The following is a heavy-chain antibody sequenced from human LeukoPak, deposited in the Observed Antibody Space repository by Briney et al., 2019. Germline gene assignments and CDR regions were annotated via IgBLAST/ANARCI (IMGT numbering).Heavy chain of an antibody. CDR1: GFTFSSYS. D-gene: IGHD3-10*01. CDR3: ARDESLVRGAAFDY. J-gene: IGHJ4*02. CDR2: ISSSSNYI. Sequence: GGSLRLSRAASGFTFSSYSMNWVRQARGKGLESVSYISSSSNYINYADSVKGRFTISRDNAKNSLYLQMNSLRAEDTAVYYCARDESLVRGAAFDYWGQGTLVTVSS. V-gene: IGHV3-21*01.